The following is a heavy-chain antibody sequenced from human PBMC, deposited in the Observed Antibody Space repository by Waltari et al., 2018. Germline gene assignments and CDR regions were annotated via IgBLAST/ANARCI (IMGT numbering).Heavy chain of an antibody. CDR3: ARATIFGVVSFDY. CDR2: INAGNGNT. CDR1: GYTFTSYA. Sequence: QVQLVQSGAEVKKPEASVKVSCKASGYTFTSYAMHWVRQAPGQRLEWMGLINAGNGNTKYSQEFQGSVTITRDTSASTAYMELSSLRSEDMAVYYWARATIFGVVSFDYWGQGTLVTVSS. J-gene: IGHJ4*02. D-gene: IGHD3-3*01. V-gene: IGHV1-3*03.